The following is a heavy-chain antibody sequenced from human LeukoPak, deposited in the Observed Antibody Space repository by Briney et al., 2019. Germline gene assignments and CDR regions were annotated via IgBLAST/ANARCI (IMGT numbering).Heavy chain of an antibody. V-gene: IGHV4-59*01. Sequence: PGGSLRLSCAASGFTFSSYAMSWVRQAPGKGLEWIGYIYYSGSTNYNPSLKSRVTISVDTSKNQFSLKLSSVTAADTAVYYCASGYSYGFGYWGQGTLVTVSS. J-gene: IGHJ4*02. CDR2: IYYSGST. D-gene: IGHD5-18*01. CDR1: GFTFSSYA. CDR3: ASGYSYGFGY.